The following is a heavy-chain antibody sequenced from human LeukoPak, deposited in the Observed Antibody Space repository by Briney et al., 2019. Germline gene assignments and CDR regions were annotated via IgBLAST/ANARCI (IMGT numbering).Heavy chain of an antibody. J-gene: IGHJ4*02. CDR3: ARGRRGGSIDY. CDR2: IILIFGTA. Sequence: SVKVSCKASGGTFSSYAISWVRQAPGQGLEWMGGIILIFGTANYAQKFQGGVTITTDESTSTAYMELSSLRSEDTAVYYCARGRRGGSIDYWGQGTLVTVSS. V-gene: IGHV1-69*05. CDR1: GGTFSSYA. D-gene: IGHD1-26*01.